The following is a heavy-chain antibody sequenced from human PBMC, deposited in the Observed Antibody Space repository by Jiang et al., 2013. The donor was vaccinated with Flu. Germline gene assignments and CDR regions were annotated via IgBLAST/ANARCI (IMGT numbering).Heavy chain of an antibody. CDR3: ARRSGGIAAH. D-gene: IGHD6-6*01. Sequence: LLKPSETLSLTCTVSGGSISSSSYYWGWIRQPPGKGLEWIGSIYYSGSTYYNPSLKSRVTISVDTSKNQFSLKLSSVTAADTAVYYCARRSGGIAAHWGQGTLVTVSS. CDR1: GGSISSSSYY. CDR2: IYYSGST. V-gene: IGHV4-39*01. J-gene: IGHJ4*02.